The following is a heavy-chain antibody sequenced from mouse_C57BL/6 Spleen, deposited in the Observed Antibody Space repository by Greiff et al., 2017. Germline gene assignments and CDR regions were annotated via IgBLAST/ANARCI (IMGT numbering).Heavy chain of an antibody. CDR2: INTNSGST. CDR3: AIPYCCSSYGYSMDY. CDR1: GYTFTSYW. J-gene: IGHJ4*01. Sequence: QVKLQQPGAELVKPGASVKLSCKASGYTFTSYWMHWVKQRPGQGLEWIGMINTNSGSTNYNEKFKSKATLTVDKSSSTSYMQLSSLTSEDSAVYYCAIPYCCSSYGYSMDYWGQGTSVTVSS. V-gene: IGHV1-64*01. D-gene: IGHD1-1*01.